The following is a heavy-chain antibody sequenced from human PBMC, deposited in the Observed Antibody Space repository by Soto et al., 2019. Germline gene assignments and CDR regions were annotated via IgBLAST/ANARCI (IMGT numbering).Heavy chain of an antibody. CDR1: GYTFTSYG. V-gene: IGHV1-18*01. D-gene: IGHD5-12*01. J-gene: IGHJ6*03. Sequence: ASVKVSCKASGYTFTSYGISWVRQAPGQGLEWMGWISAYNGNTNYAQKLQGRVTMTTDTSTSTAYMELRSLRSDDTAVYYCARGPASYDQGYYYYYYMDVWGKGTTVTVSS. CDR3: ARGPASYDQGYYYYYYMDV. CDR2: ISAYNGNT.